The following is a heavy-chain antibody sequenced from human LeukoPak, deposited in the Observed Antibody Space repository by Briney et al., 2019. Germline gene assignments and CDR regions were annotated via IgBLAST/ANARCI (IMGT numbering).Heavy chain of an antibody. CDR1: GYTFTGYY. D-gene: IGHD3-22*01. J-gene: IGHJ5*02. CDR3: ARQVGYYDSSGYRPNWFDP. CDR2: INPNSGGT. Sequence: ASVKVSCKASGYTFTGYYMHWVRQAPGQGLEWMGWINPNSGGTNYAQKFQGRVTMTRDTSISTAYLQWSSLKASDTAMYYCARQVGYYDSSGYRPNWFDPWGQGTLVTVSS. V-gene: IGHV1-2*02.